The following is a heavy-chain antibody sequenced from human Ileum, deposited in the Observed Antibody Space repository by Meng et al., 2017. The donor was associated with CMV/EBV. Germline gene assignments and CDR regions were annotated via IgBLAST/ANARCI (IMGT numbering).Heavy chain of an antibody. D-gene: IGHD4-17*01. V-gene: IGHV4-4*07. CDR3: AREENTVNQFEY. Sequence: LHESGPGLAKPSETLSLTCAVAGGSISTYYWTWVRQPAGKGLEWIGRINAGGSTNDNPSLKSRVTMSVDTSKNQFSLKVTSVTAADTAVYYCAREENTVNQFEYWGQGTLVTVSS. CDR2: INAGGST. CDR1: GGSISTYY. J-gene: IGHJ4*02.